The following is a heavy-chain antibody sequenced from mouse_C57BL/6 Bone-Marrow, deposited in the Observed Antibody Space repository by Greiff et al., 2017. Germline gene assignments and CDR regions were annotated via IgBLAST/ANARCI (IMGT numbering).Heavy chain of an antibody. CDR3: ARLGREGDD. D-gene: IGHD4-1*01. J-gene: IGHJ2*01. CDR2: ISSGGSYT. V-gene: IGHV5-6*01. Sequence: EVQGVESGGDLVKPGGSLKLSCAASGFTFSSYGMSWVRQTPDKRLEWVATISSGGSYTYYPDSVKGRFTISRDNAKNTLYLQMSSLKSEDTAMYYCARLGREGDDWGQGTTLTVSS. CDR1: GFTFSSYG.